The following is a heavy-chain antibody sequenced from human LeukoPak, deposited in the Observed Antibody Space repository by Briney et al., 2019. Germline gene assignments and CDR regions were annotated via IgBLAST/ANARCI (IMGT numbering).Heavy chain of an antibody. V-gene: IGHV1-18*01. Sequence: ASVKVSCKASGYTFTNYAMNWVRQAPGQGLEWMGWISAYNGNTNYAQKLQGRVTMTTDTSTSTAYMELRSLRSDDTAVYYCARVSYYYDSSGYYYLDAFDIWGQGTMVTVSS. CDR1: GYTFTNYA. CDR2: ISAYNGNT. D-gene: IGHD3-22*01. CDR3: ARVSYYYDSSGYYYLDAFDI. J-gene: IGHJ3*02.